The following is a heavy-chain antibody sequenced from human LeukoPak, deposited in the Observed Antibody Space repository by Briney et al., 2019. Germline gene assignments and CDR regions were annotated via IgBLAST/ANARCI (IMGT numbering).Heavy chain of an antibody. CDR3: ASYYYDSSGVDY. J-gene: IGHJ4*02. D-gene: IGHD3-22*01. CDR2: IYYSGST. Sequence: TSETLSLTCTVSGGSISSYYWSWIRQPPGKGLEGIGYIYYSGSTNYNPSLKSRVTISVDTSKNQCSLKLSSVTAADTAVYYCASYYYDSSGVDYWGQGTLVTVSS. V-gene: IGHV4-59*08. CDR1: GGSISSYY.